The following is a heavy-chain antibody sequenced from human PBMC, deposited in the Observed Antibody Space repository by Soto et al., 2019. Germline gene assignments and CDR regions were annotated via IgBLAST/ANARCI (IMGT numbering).Heavy chain of an antibody. Sequence: QVQLQESGPGLVKPSQTLSLTCIVSGASLSSGDYYWSWIRQPPEKGLEWIAFIYYNGNNFYNQTSKRRVTIKIDTSNYPCSLTVRSVTATDTGVYYCARERRGGDSNGGVDYCGQETLGTVSS. CDR2: IYYNGNN. J-gene: IGHJ4*02. V-gene: IGHV4-30-4*01. CDR3: ARERRGGDSNGGVDY. D-gene: IGHD2-21*02. CDR1: GASLSSGDYY.